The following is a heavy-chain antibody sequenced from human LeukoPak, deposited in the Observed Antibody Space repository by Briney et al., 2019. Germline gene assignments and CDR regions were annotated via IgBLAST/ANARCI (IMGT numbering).Heavy chain of an antibody. Sequence: PSETLSLTCTVSGYSISSGYYWGWIRQPPGKGLEWIGSIYHSGSTYYNPSLKSRVTISVDTSKNQFSLKLSSVTAADTAVYYCATVAGNYWGQGTLVIVSS. J-gene: IGHJ4*02. CDR2: IYHSGST. V-gene: IGHV4-38-2*02. CDR3: ATVAGNY. D-gene: IGHD6-19*01. CDR1: GYSISSGYY.